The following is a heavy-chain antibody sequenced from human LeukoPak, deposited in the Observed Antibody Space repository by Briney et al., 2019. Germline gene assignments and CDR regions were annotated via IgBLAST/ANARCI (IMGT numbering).Heavy chain of an antibody. J-gene: IGHJ4*02. Sequence: PGRSLRLSCAASGFTFDDYAMHWVRQAPGKGLGWVSGISWNSGSIGYADSVKGRFTISRNNAKNSLYLQMNSLRAEDTALYYCAKEYSSSWYGLDYWGQGTLVTVSS. D-gene: IGHD6-13*01. V-gene: IGHV3-9*01. CDR1: GFTFDDYA. CDR2: ISWNSGSI. CDR3: AKEYSSSWYGLDY.